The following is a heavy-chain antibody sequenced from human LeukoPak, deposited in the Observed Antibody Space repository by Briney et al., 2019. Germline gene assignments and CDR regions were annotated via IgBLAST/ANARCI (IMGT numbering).Heavy chain of an antibody. J-gene: IGHJ6*03. D-gene: IGHD2-8*02. CDR2: ISGSGGST. CDR1: GFTFSSYA. Sequence: GGSLRLSCAASGFTFSSYAMSWVRQAPGKGLEWVSAISGSGGSTYYADSVKGRFTISRDNSKNTLYLQMNSLRAEDTAVYYCATERAGDVLCYMDVWGKGTTVTVSS. V-gene: IGHV3-23*01. CDR3: ATERAGDVLCYMDV.